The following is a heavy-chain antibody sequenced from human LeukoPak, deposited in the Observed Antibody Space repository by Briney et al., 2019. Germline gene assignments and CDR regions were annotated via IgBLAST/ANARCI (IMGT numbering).Heavy chain of an antibody. Sequence: SETLSLTCTVSGGSISSYYWSWIRQPPGKGLEWIGYIHFSGSTNYNPSLKSRVTISVDTSKNQFSLKLSSVTAADTAVYYCAREGQRHHFDYWGQGTLVTVSS. CDR2: IHFSGST. D-gene: IGHD6-25*01. CDR3: AREGQRHHFDY. V-gene: IGHV4-59*01. CDR1: GGSISSYY. J-gene: IGHJ4*02.